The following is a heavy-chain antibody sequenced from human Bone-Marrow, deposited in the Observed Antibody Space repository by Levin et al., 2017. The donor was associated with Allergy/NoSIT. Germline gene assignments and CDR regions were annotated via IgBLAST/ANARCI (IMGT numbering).Heavy chain of an antibody. J-gene: IGHJ4*02. D-gene: IGHD3-10*01. CDR2: VYHSGST. V-gene: IGHV4-59*01. CDR1: GGSISSYY. CDR3: ATTMVRGDKFDY. Sequence: PSETLSLTCSVSGGSISSYYWSWIRQSPGKGLEWIGHVYHSGSTTYNPSFKGRVTISADMSKDQFSLTLTSVTAADTAVYYCATTMVRGDKFDYWGQGTLVIVSA.